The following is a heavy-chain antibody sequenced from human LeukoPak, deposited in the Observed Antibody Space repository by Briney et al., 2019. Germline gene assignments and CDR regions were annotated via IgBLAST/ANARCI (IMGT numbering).Heavy chain of an antibody. CDR3: ARVTGYMIEDYFDY. CDR2: IYTSGST. V-gene: IGHV4-61*02. D-gene: IGHD3-22*01. CDR1: GGSISSGSYY. J-gene: IGHJ4*02. Sequence: SETLSLTCTVSGGSISSGSYYWSWIRQPAGKGLEWIGRIYTSGSTNHKPSLKSRVTISVETSKNQFSLKLRSVTAADTAVYYCARVTGYMIEDYFDYWGQGTLVTVSS.